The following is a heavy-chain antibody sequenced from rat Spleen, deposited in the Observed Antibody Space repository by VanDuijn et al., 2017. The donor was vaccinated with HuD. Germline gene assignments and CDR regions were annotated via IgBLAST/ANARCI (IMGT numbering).Heavy chain of an antibody. CDR2: ISPSGSTT. D-gene: IGHD1-4*01. CDR3: ATAGSRVSRFAD. Sequence: EVQLVESGGGLVQPGRSLKLSCAASGFTFTNYGMPWIRQATTNGMAWVASISPSGSTTHYRDSVRGRFTIFRDVAKSTLYLQMDSLRTEDTATYYCATAGSRVSRFADWGQGTLVTVSS. CDR1: GFTFTNYG. V-gene: IGHV5-19*01. J-gene: IGHJ3*01.